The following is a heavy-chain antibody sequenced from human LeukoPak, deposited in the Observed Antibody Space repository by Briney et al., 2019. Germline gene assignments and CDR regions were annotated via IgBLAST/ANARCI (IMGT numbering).Heavy chain of an antibody. J-gene: IGHJ4*02. D-gene: IGHD2-15*01. CDR3: ARGLYCSGGSCYGGDY. CDR2: INHSGST. Sequence: SETLSLTCAVYGGSFSGYYWSWIRQPPGKGLEWIGEINHSGSTNYNPSLKSRVTISVDTSKNQFSLKLSSVTAADTAVYYCARGLYCSGGSCYGGDYWGQGTLVTVSS. V-gene: IGHV4-34*01. CDR1: GGSFSGYY.